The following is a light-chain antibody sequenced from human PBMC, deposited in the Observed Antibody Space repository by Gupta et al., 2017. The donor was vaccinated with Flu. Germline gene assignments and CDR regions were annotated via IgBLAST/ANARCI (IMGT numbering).Light chain of an antibody. V-gene: IGLV1-40*01. J-gene: IGLJ2*01. CDR3: QSYDNSLSGYVV. Sequence: QSMLTQPPTVSGAPAQRVTISCTGNSPNIGAGYDIQWYQQLPGTAPKLLIFGTSNRPSGVPDRFSGSKSGTSGSLAITGLQAADEAHYYCQSYDNSLSGYVVFGGGTMLTV. CDR2: GTS. CDR1: SPNIGAGYD.